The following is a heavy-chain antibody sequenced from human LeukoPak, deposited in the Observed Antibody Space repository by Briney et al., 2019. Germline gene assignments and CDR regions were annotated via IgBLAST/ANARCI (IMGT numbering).Heavy chain of an antibody. CDR2: IKSKTDGGTT. J-gene: IGHJ4*02. CDR1: GFTFSNAW. V-gene: IGHV3-15*01. CDR3: ARDDRLEQWLVRGGWVDY. D-gene: IGHD6-19*01. Sequence: GGSLRLSCAASGFTFSNAWMSWVRQAPGKGLEWVGRIKSKTDGGTTDYAAPVKGRFTISRDDSKNTLYLQMNSLKTEDTAVYYCARDDRLEQWLVRGGWVDYWGQGTLVTVSS.